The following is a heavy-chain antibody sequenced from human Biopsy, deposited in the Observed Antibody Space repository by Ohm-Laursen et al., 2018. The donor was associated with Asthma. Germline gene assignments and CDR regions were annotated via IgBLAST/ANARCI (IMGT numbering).Heavy chain of an antibody. CDR2: LNPVNGNT. J-gene: IGHJ5*02. CDR3: VREVGATRYDP. Sequence: ASVKVSCKASGYTFTSNAIHWMRQAPGQSLEWMAWLNPVNGNTKYSQQFQGRVTITRDTSASTAYMELSSLTSEDTAVFYCVREVGATRYDPWGQGTLVTVSS. D-gene: IGHD1-26*01. V-gene: IGHV1-3*01. CDR1: GYTFTSNA.